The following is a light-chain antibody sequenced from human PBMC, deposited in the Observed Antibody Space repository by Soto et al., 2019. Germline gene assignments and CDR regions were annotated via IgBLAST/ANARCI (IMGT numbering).Light chain of an antibody. CDR1: QSGSSSY. Sequence: EIVLTQSPATLSLSPGETATLSCGASQSGSSSYLAWYQQKPGLAPRLLIYDASSRATGIPDRFSGSGSGTDFTLTSSRLEPEDFAVYYCQPDRSSPLTCGGETKVEIK. J-gene: IGKJ4*02. CDR3: QPDRSSPLT. V-gene: IGKV3D-20*01. CDR2: DAS.